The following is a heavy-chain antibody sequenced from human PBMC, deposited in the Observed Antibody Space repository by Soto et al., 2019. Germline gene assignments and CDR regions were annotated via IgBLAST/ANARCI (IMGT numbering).Heavy chain of an antibody. D-gene: IGHD6-13*01. CDR1: GGTFSSYA. CDR3: ARYSLSSGVRENRWSNYYYGMDV. V-gene: IGHV1-69*12. J-gene: IGHJ6*02. Sequence: QVQLVQSGAEVKKPGSSVKVSCKASGGTFSSYAISWVRQAPGQGLEWMGGSIPIFGTANYAQKFQGRVTITADEFTSTAYMELSSLRSRDTAVYYCARYSLSSGVRENRWSNYYYGMDVWGQGTTVTVSS. CDR2: SIPIFGTA.